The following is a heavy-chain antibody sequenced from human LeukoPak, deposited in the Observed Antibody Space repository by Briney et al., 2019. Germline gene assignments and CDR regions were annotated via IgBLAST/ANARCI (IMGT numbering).Heavy chain of an antibody. CDR3: ARDGFSSSWYSIL. CDR1: GFTFNDYY. V-gene: IGHV3-11*04. Sequence: GGSLRLSCAASGFTFNDYYMSWIRQAPGKGLEWISYIGSSGGSINYADSVKGRFTISRDNAKNSLSLQMNSLRAEDTAVYYCARDGFSSSWYSILWGQGTLVTVSS. J-gene: IGHJ4*02. CDR2: IGSSGGSI. D-gene: IGHD6-13*01.